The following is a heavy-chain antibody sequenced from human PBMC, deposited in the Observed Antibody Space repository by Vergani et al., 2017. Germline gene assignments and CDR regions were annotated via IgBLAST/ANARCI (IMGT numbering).Heavy chain of an antibody. J-gene: IGHJ4*02. Sequence: QVQLVQSGAEVKKPGSSVKVSCKASGGTFSSYAISWVRQAPGQGLEWMGGIIPIFGPANYAQKFQGRVTITADESTSTAYMWLSRLRSEDTAVYYCARYGSPATVTSHCDDGGQGTLVTVSA. D-gene: IGHD4-17*01. CDR2: IIPIFGPA. CDR3: ARYGSPATVTSHCDD. V-gene: IGHV1-69*01. CDR1: GGTFSSYA.